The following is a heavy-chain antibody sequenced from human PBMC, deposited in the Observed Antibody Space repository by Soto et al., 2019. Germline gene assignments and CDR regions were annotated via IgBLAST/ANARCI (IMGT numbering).Heavy chain of an antibody. CDR2: MNPNSGNT. J-gene: IGHJ3*02. CDR3: ASADTYYYDSSGYAFDI. Sequence: GASVKVSFKASGYTFTSYDINWVRQATGQGLEWMGWMNPNSGNTGYAQKFQGRVTMTRNTSISTAYMELSSLRSEDTAVYYCASADTYYYDSSGYAFDIWGQGTMVTVSS. CDR1: GYTFTSYD. D-gene: IGHD3-22*01. V-gene: IGHV1-8*01.